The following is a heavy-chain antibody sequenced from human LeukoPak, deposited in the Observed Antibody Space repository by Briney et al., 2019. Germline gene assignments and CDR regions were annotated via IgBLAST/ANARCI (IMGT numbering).Heavy chain of an antibody. CDR2: IGTSTTYI. J-gene: IGHJ4*02. CDR3: AREEYNYGNFDH. Sequence: GGSLRLSCVASGFSFSRYSMNWVRLAPGKGLEWVSSIGTSTTYIYYADSVKGRFTISRDNAKNSLYLQMNSLRAEDTAVYYCAREEYNYGNFDHCGQGTLVTVSS. V-gene: IGHV3-21*06. CDR1: GFSFSRYS. D-gene: IGHD5-18*01.